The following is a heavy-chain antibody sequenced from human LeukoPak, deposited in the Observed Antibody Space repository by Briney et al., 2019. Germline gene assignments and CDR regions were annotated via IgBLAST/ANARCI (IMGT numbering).Heavy chain of an antibody. CDR1: GGSTSSYY. D-gene: IGHD2-8*01. J-gene: IGHJ4*02. Sequence: SGTLSLTCTVSGGSTSSYYWNWIRQPAEKGVEWIGRISTSGSTNSNPSLKSRLTMSLDPSKNQFSLKLSSVTAADTGVCYCARGNNNNVFDSWGQGTLVTVSS. V-gene: IGHV4-4*07. CDR3: ARGNNNNVFDS. CDR2: ISTSGST.